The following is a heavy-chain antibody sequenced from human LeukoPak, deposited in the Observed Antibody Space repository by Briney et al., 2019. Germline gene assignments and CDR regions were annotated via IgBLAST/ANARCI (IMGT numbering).Heavy chain of an antibody. CDR3: AREWESDL. V-gene: IGHV3-30-3*01. Sequence: PGRSLRLSCAASGFTFSTYPMHWVRQAPGKGLEWVAVMSFDGDSEYYSDSVRGRFTVSRDNAKSTLYLQMNSLRPEDTAVYFCAREWESDLWGQGTLVTVSS. CDR1: GFTFSTYP. CDR2: MSFDGDSE. J-gene: IGHJ5*02. D-gene: IGHD1-26*01.